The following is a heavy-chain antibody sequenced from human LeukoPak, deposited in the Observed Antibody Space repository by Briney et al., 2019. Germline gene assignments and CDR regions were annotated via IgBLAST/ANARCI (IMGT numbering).Heavy chain of an antibody. J-gene: IGHJ4*02. V-gene: IGHV4-4*07. CDR3: ARNSCPSGSCYENRGYFDY. CDR1: GGSISSYY. Sequence: SETLSLTCTVSGGSISSYYWSWLRQPAGKGLEWIGRIYTSGSTNYNPSLKSRVTISVDTSKNQFSLKLSSVTAADTAVYYCARNSCPSGSCYENRGYFDYWGQGTLVTVSS. D-gene: IGHD2-15*01. CDR2: IYTSGST.